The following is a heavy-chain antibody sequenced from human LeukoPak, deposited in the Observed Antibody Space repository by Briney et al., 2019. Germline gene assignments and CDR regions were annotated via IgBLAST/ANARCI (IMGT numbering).Heavy chain of an antibody. Sequence: GASVKVSCKVSGYTLTELSMHWVRQAPGKGPEWMGGFDPEDGETIYAQKFQGRVTMTEDTSTDTAYMELSSLRSEDTAVYYCATAPGVPSGPLVVMDWFDPWGQGTLVTVSS. CDR3: ATAPGVPSGPLVVMDWFDP. V-gene: IGHV1-24*01. D-gene: IGHD3-22*01. CDR2: FDPEDGET. J-gene: IGHJ5*02. CDR1: GYTLTELS.